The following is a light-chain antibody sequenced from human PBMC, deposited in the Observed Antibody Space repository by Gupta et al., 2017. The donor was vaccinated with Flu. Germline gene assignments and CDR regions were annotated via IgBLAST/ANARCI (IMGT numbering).Light chain of an antibody. V-gene: IGKV1-5*03. CDR1: QSIRNW. Sequence: GDRVTITGRASQSIRNWLAWYQQKPGKAPNLLIYKASSLESGVPSRFSGSGSGTEFTLTISSLQPEDSATYYCQQYDTYLGTFGQGTKLEIK. CDR2: KAS. J-gene: IGKJ2*01. CDR3: QQYDTYLGT.